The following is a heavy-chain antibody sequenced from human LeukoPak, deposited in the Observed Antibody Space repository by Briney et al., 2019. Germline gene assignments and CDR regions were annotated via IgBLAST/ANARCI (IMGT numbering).Heavy chain of an antibody. D-gene: IGHD1/OR15-1a*01. CDR3: ARDRSNTNDAFDI. Sequence: GGSLRLSCAASRFTFSDYYTSWVRQAPGKGLEWISYISSTGATIHYADSVKGRFTVSRDNANSSLYLQLNSLRAEDTAVYYCARDRSNTNDAFDIWGQGTMVTVSS. CDR2: ISSTGATI. J-gene: IGHJ3*02. V-gene: IGHV3-11*04. CDR1: RFTFSDYY.